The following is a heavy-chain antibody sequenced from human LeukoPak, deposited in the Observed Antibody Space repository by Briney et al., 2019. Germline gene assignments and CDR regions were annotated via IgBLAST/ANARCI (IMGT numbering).Heavy chain of an antibody. CDR3: AKRAYSGYDECYYLDS. D-gene: IGHD5-12*01. V-gene: IGHV3-23*01. CDR1: GFTFSSYA. Sequence: GGSLRLSCAASGFTFSSYAMRWVRQAPGKGLEWVSSISRSGSSTYYADSVKGRFTISRDNAKNPLYLQMNSLRAEDTAVYYGAKRAYSGYDECYYLDSWGQGTLVTVSS. CDR2: ISRSGSST. J-gene: IGHJ4*02.